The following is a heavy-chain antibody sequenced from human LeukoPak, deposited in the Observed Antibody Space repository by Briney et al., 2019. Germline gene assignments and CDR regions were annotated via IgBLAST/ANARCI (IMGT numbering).Heavy chain of an antibody. CDR3: AKGDVDSPMNFYH. CDR1: GFMFDDYT. V-gene: IGHV3-43*01. D-gene: IGHD5-18*01. CDR2: INWDSGSR. Sequence: GGSLRLSCAASGFMFDDYTMHWVRQAPGKGLEWVSLINWDSGSRYYAASVKGRFTVSRDNSKNSPYLQMNSLGTEDTALYYCAKGDVDSPMNFYHWGQGTLVTVSS. J-gene: IGHJ4*02.